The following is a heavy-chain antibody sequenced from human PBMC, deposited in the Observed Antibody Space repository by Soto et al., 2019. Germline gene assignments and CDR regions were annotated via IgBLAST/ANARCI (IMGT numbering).Heavy chain of an antibody. CDR2: ISAYNGNT. Sequence: GASVKVSCKASGYTFTSYGISWVRQAPGQGLEWMGWISAYNGNTNYAQKLQGRVTMTTDTSTSTAYMELRSLRSGDTAVYYCARRARCGLGYCSGRRWFAPWGQGTLVTVSS. CDR1: GYTFTSYG. J-gene: IGHJ5*02. V-gene: IGHV1-18*01. D-gene: IGHD2-15*01. CDR3: ARRARCGLGYCSGRRWFAP.